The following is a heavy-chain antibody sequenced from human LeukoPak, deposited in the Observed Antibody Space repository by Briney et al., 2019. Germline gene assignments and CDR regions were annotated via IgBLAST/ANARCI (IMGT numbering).Heavy chain of an antibody. V-gene: IGHV3-20*04. J-gene: IGHJ4*02. CDR3: AREEGPYFDC. CDR2: LNWNGDNT. CDR1: GFTFHDHG. Sequence: GSLRLSCAASGFTFHDHGMSWVRQVPGKGLEWVSALNWNGDNTGYADSVKGRFTISRDNAKKSLYLQMNSLTAEDTAYYYCAREEGPYFDCWGQGTLVTVSS.